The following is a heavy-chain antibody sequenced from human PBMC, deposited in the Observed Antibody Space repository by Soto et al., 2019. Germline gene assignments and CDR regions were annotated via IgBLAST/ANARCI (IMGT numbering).Heavy chain of an antibody. CDR2: IYSGGST. J-gene: IGHJ3*02. V-gene: IGHV3-53*01. D-gene: IGHD2-2*02. Sequence: GGSRRLSCAASGFTVSSNYMSWVRQAPGKGLEWVSVIYSGGSTYYADSVKGRFTISRDNSKNTLYLQMNSLRAEDTAVYYCARDPPLVVPAAIHGGRAFDIWGQGTMVTVSS. CDR3: ARDPPLVVPAAIHGGRAFDI. CDR1: GFTVSSNY.